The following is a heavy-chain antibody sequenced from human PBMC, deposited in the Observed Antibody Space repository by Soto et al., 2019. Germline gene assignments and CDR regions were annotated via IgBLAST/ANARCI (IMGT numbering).Heavy chain of an antibody. CDR3: ATGGGSSWYEDY. CDR2: ISYDGSNK. CDR1: GFTFSSYA. Sequence: QVQLVESGGGVVQPGRSPRLSCAASGFTFSSYAMHWVRQAPGKGLEWVAVISYDGSNKYYADSVKGRFTISRDNSKNTLYLQMNSLRAEDTAVYYCATGGGSSWYEDYWGQGTLVTVSS. J-gene: IGHJ4*02. D-gene: IGHD6-13*01. V-gene: IGHV3-30-3*01.